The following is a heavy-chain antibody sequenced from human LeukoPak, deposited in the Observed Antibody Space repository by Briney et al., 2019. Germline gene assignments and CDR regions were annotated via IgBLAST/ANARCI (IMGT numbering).Heavy chain of an antibody. CDR3: AKARRYYDSSGYASDY. CDR2: ISGSGGST. CDR1: GFTFSSYW. V-gene: IGHV3-23*01. J-gene: IGHJ4*02. Sequence: GGSLRLSCAASGFTFSSYWMSWVRQAPGKGLEWVSAISGSGGSTYYADSVKGRFTISRDNSKNTLYLQMNSLRAEDTAVYYCAKARRYYDSSGYASDYWGQGTLVTVSS. D-gene: IGHD3-22*01.